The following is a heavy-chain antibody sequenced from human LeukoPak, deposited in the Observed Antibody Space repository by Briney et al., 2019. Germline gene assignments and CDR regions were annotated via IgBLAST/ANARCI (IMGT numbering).Heavy chain of an antibody. CDR2: ISSSGSTI. V-gene: IGHV3-11*04. D-gene: IGHD5-24*01. CDR1: GFTFSDYY. CDR3: ASGRDGYIGSSDY. Sequence: PGGSLRLSCAASGFTFSDYYMRWLRQAPGKGVEWFSYISSSGSTIYYAASVKGRFTISRDNAKNSLYLQMNSLRAEDTAVYYCASGRDGYIGSSDYWGQGTLVTVSS. J-gene: IGHJ4*02.